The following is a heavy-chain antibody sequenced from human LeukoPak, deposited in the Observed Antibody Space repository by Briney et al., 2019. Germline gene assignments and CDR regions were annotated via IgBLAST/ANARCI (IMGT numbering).Heavy chain of an antibody. V-gene: IGHV3-33*01. CDR2: MWYDGTRE. Sequence: GGSLRLSCAASVFILSTHGMHCVRQAPGKGLEWVAGMWYDGTREDYADSVKGRFTISRDLSKNTLNLQMNSMRVEDTAMFYCARDLSYGSLDFRGQGTLVTVSS. D-gene: IGHD1-26*01. CDR3: ARDLSYGSLDF. J-gene: IGHJ4*02. CDR1: VFILSTHG.